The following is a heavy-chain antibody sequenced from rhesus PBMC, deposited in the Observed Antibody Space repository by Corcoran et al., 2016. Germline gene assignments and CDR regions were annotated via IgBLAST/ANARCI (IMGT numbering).Heavy chain of an antibody. J-gene: IGHJ4*01. Sequence: QVQLVESEAEIKQPGASVKLSCKASGYAFTTYYKNWVRQAPGQGLEWIGLISPYNGNTAYAQNFQGRVTITTDTSTSTGYMELSSLRSEDTAVYFCTRATGVTPFDYWGQGVLVTVSS. D-gene: IGHD3-34*01. CDR2: ISPYNGNT. CDR1: GYAFTTYY. V-gene: IGHV1-180*01. CDR3: TRATGVTPFDY.